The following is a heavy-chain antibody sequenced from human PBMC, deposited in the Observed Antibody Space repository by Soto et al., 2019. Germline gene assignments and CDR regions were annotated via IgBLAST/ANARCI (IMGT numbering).Heavy chain of an antibody. V-gene: IGHV3-21*01. CDR1: GFIFSDFS. J-gene: IGHJ6*02. CDR3: AREKKHQSLGGRFGMDV. Sequence: GGSLRLSCAVSGFIFSDFSMNWVRQAPGKGLEWVASIGSSGGYIFYADSVKGRFTISRDNHKKSLDLQINSLRAEDTAVYYCAREKKHQSLGGRFGMDVWGQGTTVTVSS. CDR2: IGSSGGYI. D-gene: IGHD2-2*01.